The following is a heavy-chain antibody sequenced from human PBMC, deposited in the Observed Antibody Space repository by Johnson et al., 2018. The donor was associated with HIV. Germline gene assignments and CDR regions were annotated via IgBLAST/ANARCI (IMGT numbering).Heavy chain of an antibody. CDR3: ARDRVYSGSYYSGAFDV. Sequence: VESGGGLVQPGRSLRLSCAASGFTFDDYAMHWVRQAPGQGLVWVANIKQDGSEKYYVESLKGRFTISRDNVKKSLFLQMNGLRADDTAVYYCARDRVYSGSYYSGAFDVWGQGAMVTVSS. V-gene: IGHV3-7*05. D-gene: IGHD1-26*01. J-gene: IGHJ3*01. CDR2: IKQDGSEK. CDR1: GFTFDDYA.